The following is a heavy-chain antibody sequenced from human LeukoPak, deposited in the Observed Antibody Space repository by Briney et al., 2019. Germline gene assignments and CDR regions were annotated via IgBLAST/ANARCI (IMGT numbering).Heavy chain of an antibody. V-gene: IGHV3-23*01. CDR2: ISNSDGNT. D-gene: IGHD3-22*01. CDR1: GFTFSSYA. Sequence: GGSLRLSCAASGFTFSSYAMSWVRQAPGKGLQWVSTISNSDGNTYYADSVKGRFTISRDNSKNTLYLQMNSLRAEDTALYYCAKDGKRITMIGVVRRGHYLDYWGQGTLVTVSS. CDR3: AKDGKRITMIGVVRRGHYLDY. J-gene: IGHJ4*02.